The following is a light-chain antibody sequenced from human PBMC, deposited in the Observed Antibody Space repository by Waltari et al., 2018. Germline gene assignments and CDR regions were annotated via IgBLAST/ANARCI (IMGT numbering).Light chain of an antibody. V-gene: IGLV4-69*01. CDR1: RWASSST. J-gene: IGLJ3*02. CDR3: QTWGSGILV. Sequence: QVVLTQSPSASASLGASVKLTRTLSRWASSSTLARYQQQPEKGPRYLMRVNSDGSLSKADGIPDRFSGSTSGAGRYLTVSSLQSDDEADYYCQTWGSGILVFGGGTKLTVL. CDR2: VNSDGSL.